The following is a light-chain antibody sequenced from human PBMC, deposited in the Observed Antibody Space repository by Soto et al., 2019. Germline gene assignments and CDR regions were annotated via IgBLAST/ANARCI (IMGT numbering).Light chain of an antibody. CDR2: AAY. CDR3: QQYDNLPLT. CDR1: QDISNY. V-gene: IGKV1-33*01. J-gene: IGKJ4*01. Sequence: DIQMTQSPSSLSASVGDRVTITCQASQDISNYLNWYQQKLGKAPKLLIYAAYNLETGVPSRFSGSGSGTDFTFTISSLQPEDFATYYCQQYDNLPLTFGGGTRVEIK.